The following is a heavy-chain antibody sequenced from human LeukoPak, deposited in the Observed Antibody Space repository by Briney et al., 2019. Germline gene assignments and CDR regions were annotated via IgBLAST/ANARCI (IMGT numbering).Heavy chain of an antibody. D-gene: IGHD3-10*01. CDR3: AKDTVLLRFGELLNSGWFDP. V-gene: IGHV3-13*01. CDR1: GFTFSSYD. CDR2: IGTAGDT. J-gene: IGHJ5*02. Sequence: PGGSLRLSCAASGFTFSSYDMHWVRQATGKGLEWVSAIGTAGDTYYPGSVKGRFTISRDNSKNTLYLQMNSLRAEDTAVYYCAKDTVLLRFGELLNSGWFDPWGQGTLVTVSS.